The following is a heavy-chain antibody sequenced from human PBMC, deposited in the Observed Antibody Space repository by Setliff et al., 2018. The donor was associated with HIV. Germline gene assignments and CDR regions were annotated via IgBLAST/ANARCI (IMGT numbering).Heavy chain of an antibody. CDR3: AKDAGVTGGLYRYYIDA. CDR2: IYYSGST. V-gene: IGHV4-61*01. J-gene: IGHJ6*03. D-gene: IGHD2-8*01. Sequence: SETLSLTCTVSGGSISSSSYYWSWIRQPPGKGLEWIGYIYYSGSTNYNPSLKSRVTISVDTSKNQFSLRLSSVTAADTAVYYCAKDAGVTGGLYRYYIDAWGKGTTVTVSS. CDR1: GGSISSSSYY.